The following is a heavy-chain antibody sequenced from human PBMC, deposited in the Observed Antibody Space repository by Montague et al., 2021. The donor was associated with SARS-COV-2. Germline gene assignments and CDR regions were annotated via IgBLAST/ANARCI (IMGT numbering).Heavy chain of an antibody. CDR2: IYYSGST. D-gene: IGHD3-22*01. Sequence: SETLSLTCTVSGGSISSSSYYWGWIRQPPGKGLEWIGSIYYSGSTYYNPSLKSRVTISVDTSKNQFSLKLSSVTAADTAVYYCARDTRFTMIVVVRGYGMDVWGQGTPVTVSS. J-gene: IGHJ6*02. CDR1: GGSISSSSYY. CDR3: ARDTRFTMIVVVRGYGMDV. V-gene: IGHV4-39*07.